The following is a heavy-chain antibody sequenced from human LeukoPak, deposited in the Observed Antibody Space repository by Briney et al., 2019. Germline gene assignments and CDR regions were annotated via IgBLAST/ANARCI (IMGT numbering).Heavy chain of an antibody. D-gene: IGHD7-27*01. CDR1: GYSFANYW. CDR2: IHPGNSDT. V-gene: IGHV5-51*01. CDR3: ARHNNWGFDY. J-gene: IGHJ4*02. Sequence: GESLKISCKDSGYSFANYWIGWVRQMPGKGLEWMGIIHPGNSDTKYSPSFQGQVTISADRSISTAYLQWGSLKASDTAVYYCARHNNWGFDYWDQGALVTVSS.